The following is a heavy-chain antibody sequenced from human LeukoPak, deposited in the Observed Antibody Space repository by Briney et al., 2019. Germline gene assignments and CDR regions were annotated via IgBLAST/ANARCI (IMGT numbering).Heavy chain of an antibody. Sequence: PGRSLRLSCAASGFTFSNYGMHWVRQAPGKGLEWVALISYDGINKYYADSVKGRFTISRENSKNTLSLQMNSLRAEDTAVYYCAKDFRPYSSCQTNWGQGTMVTVSS. J-gene: IGHJ3*01. V-gene: IGHV3-30*18. CDR2: ISYDGINK. CDR1: GFTFSNYG. CDR3: AKDFRPYSSCQTN. D-gene: IGHD6-6*01.